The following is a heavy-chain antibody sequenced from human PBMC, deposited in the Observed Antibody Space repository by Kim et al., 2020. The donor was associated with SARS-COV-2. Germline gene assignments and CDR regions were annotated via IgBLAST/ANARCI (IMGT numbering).Heavy chain of an antibody. J-gene: IGHJ3*02. D-gene: IGHD2-21*01. CDR3: ARDSARAPYPFDM. CDR2: IITGAIAT. Sequence: ASVKVSCKSSGDTFTNYSIHWVRQAPGQGLEWMGWIITGAIATIYSEKFQGRITITKDTSASTAYMELTSLTAEDTAVYFCARDSARAPYPFDMSGQGTMVTVS. CDR1: GDTFTNYS. V-gene: IGHV1-3*04.